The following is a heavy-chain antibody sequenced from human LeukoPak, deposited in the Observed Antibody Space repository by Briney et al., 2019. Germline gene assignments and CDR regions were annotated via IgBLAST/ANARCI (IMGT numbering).Heavy chain of an antibody. CDR2: ISGSGGST. CDR1: GFTFSSYG. J-gene: IGHJ6*03. Sequence: GGSLRLSCAASGFTFSSYGMSWVRQAPGKGLEWVPAISGSGGSTYYADSVKGRFTISRDNSKNTLYLQMNSLRAEDTAVYYCAKVTRSSGYYGDYYYYMDVWGKGTTVTISS. CDR3: AKVTRSSGYYGDYYYYMDV. D-gene: IGHD3-22*01. V-gene: IGHV3-23*01.